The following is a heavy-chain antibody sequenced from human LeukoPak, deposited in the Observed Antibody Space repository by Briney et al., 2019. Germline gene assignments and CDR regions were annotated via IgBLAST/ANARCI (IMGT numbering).Heavy chain of an antibody. CDR2: ISSSSSYT. CDR1: GFTFSDYY. Sequence: GGSLSLSCAASGFTFSDYYMSWIRQAPGKGLEWVSYISSSSSYTNYADSVKGRFTISRDNAKNSLYLQMNSLRAEDTAVYYCARDLYNMAKDYYYGMDVWGQGTTVTVSS. D-gene: IGHD2-2*02. J-gene: IGHJ6*02. V-gene: IGHV3-11*05. CDR3: ARDLYNMAKDYYYGMDV.